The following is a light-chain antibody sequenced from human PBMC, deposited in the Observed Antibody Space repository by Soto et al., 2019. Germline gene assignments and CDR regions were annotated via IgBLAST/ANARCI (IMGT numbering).Light chain of an antibody. CDR2: GAS. Sequence: EIVMTQSPATLSVSPGDRAALSCRASQSVGSNLAWYQQKPGQAPRLLIYGASTRATGIPARFSGSGSGTEVTLHTSSRQSEDFAIDFYQQDSNWPPDRTFGQGTKVEIK. V-gene: IGKV3-15*01. CDR1: QSVGSN. CDR3: QQDSNWPPDRT. J-gene: IGKJ1*01.